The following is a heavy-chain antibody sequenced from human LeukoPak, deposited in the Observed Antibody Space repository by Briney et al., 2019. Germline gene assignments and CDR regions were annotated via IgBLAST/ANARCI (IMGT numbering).Heavy chain of an antibody. V-gene: IGHV1-69*13. CDR2: IIPIFGTA. D-gene: IGHD6-25*01. J-gene: IGHJ4*02. Sequence: ASVKVSCKASGGTFSSYAISWVRQAPGQGLEWMGGIIPIFGTANYAQKFQGRVTITADESTSTAYMELSSLRSEDTAVYYCARTLISGIVAGLDYWGQGTLVTVSS. CDR3: ARTLISGIVAGLDY. CDR1: GGTFSSYA.